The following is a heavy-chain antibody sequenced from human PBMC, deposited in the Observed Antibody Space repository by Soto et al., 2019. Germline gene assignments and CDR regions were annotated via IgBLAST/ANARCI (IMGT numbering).Heavy chain of an antibody. D-gene: IGHD4-17*01. V-gene: IGHV4-39*01. J-gene: IGHJ4*02. CDR2: IYYTGST. CDR1: GDSIYSVSSF. Sequence: SETLSLTCSVSGDSIYSVSSFWSWIRQPPGKGLEWIGSIYYTGSTYYNPSLQSRVTISLDSSKNQFSLKLRSVTAADTAVHFCERQDPLRFFDFWGQGSMVTVYS. CDR3: ERQDPLRFFDF.